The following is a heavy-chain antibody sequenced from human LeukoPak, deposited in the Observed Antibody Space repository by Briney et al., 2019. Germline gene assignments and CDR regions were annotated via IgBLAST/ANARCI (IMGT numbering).Heavy chain of an antibody. Sequence: GGSLRLSCAASGFTFSSYSMNWVRQAPGKGLEWVSYISSSSSTIYYAGSVKGRFTTSRDNAKNSLFLQMNSLRAEDTAVYSCARSRGSSGSYPFDYWGQGTLVTVSS. CDR2: ISSSSSTI. V-gene: IGHV3-48*01. CDR3: ARSRGSSGSYPFDY. CDR1: GFTFSSYS. J-gene: IGHJ4*02. D-gene: IGHD1-26*01.